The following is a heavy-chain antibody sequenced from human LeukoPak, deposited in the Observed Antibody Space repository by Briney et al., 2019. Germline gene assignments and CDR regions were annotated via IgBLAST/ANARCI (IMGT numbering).Heavy chain of an antibody. CDR3: ASDPYDILTGYLDY. D-gene: IGHD3-9*01. J-gene: IGHJ4*02. CDR1: GFTFSSYA. V-gene: IGHV3-30*04. CDR2: ISYDGSNK. Sequence: PGRSPRLSCAASGFTFSSYAMHWVRQAPGKGLEWVAVISYDGSNKYYADSVKGRFTISRDNSKNTLYLQMNSLRAEDTAVYYCASDPYDILTGYLDYWGQGTLVTVSS.